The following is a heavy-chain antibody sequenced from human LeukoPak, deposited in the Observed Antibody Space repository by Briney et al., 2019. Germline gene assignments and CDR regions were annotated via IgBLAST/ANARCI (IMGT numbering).Heavy chain of an antibody. CDR3: VRLSDARPSS. CDR2: VSGTSTYT. V-gene: IGHV3-11*06. J-gene: IGHJ5*02. Sequence: GGSLRLSCAASGFSFSDDYMSWIRQAPGKGLEWLSYVSGTSTYTNYADSVRGRFTISRDNAKNSLYLRMNSLRAEDTAVYYCVRLSDARPSSWGQGTLVTVSS. CDR1: GFSFSDDY.